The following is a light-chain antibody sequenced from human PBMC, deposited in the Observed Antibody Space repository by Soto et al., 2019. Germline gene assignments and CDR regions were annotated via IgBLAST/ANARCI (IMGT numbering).Light chain of an antibody. CDR3: MQISHFPRT. CDR1: ESLVYIDGRTY. CDR2: RVF. Sequence: DIVLTQSPLSMAVMIGQATSISCKSSESLVYIDGRTYMSWLHQRPGQAPRPLIYRVFNRVFGVPERFIGTGAETDFTLQITSVEPEDVGVYYCMQISHFPRTFGQGTRLEI. J-gene: IGKJ2*01. V-gene: IGKV2-24*01.